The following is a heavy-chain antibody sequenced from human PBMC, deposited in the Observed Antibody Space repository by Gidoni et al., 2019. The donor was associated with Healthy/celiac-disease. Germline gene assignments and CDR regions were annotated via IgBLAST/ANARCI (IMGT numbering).Heavy chain of an antibody. D-gene: IGHD6-13*01. J-gene: IGHJ5*02. Sequence: QVTLKESGPALVKPTQTLTLTCPFSGFSLSPSGMRVSWIRQPPGKALEWLARIDWDDDKFYSTSLKTRLTISKDTSKNQVVLTMTNMDPVDTATYYCARIRGDMYSSSWYWGFDPWGQGTLVTVSS. CDR1: GFSLSPSGMR. CDR3: ARIRGDMYSSSWYWGFDP. CDR2: IDWDDDK. V-gene: IGHV2-70*04.